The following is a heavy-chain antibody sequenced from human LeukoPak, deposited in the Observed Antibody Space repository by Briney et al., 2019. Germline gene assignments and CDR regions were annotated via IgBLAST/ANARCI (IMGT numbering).Heavy chain of an antibody. CDR1: GGSLSNYY. D-gene: IGHD6-6*01. CDR2: IYYSGSS. J-gene: IGHJ5*02. V-gene: IGHV4-59*08. Sequence: SETLSLTCTVSGGSLSNYYWSWIRQPPGKGLEWIGYIYYSGSSDYNPSLKSRVTMSVDTSKNQFSLKLSSLTAADTAVYFCARYSQYSSSKWFDPWGQGTLVTVPS. CDR3: ARYSQYSSSKWFDP.